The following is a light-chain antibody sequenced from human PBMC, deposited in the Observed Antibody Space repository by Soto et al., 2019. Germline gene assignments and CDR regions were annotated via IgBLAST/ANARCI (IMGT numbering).Light chain of an antibody. CDR2: NAS. Sequence: EIVMTQSPATLSVSPGERATLSCRASQSVSSNLVWYQQKSGQPPRLLIYNASTRATGIPARFSGSGSGTEFTLTISSLQSEDFAVHYCQQYKNWPRTFGQGTKVEIK. CDR3: QQYKNWPRT. J-gene: IGKJ1*01. CDR1: QSVSSN. V-gene: IGKV3-15*01.